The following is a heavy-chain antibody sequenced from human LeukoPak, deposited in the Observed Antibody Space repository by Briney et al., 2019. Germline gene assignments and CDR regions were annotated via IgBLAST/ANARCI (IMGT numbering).Heavy chain of an antibody. CDR3: AKDRYSSGWASYWYFDL. CDR1: GFTFSSYA. Sequence: GGSLRLSCAASGFTFSSYAMSWVRQAPGKGLEWVSAISGSGGSTYYADSVKGRFTISRDNSKNTLYLQTNSLRAEDTAVYYCAKDRYSSGWASYWYFDLWGRGTLVTVSS. CDR2: ISGSGGST. D-gene: IGHD6-19*01. J-gene: IGHJ2*01. V-gene: IGHV3-23*01.